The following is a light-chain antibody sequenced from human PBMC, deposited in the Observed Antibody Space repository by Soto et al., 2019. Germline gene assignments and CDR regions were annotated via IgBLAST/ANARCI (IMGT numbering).Light chain of an antibody. J-gene: IGLJ2*01. CDR2: ENN. CDR1: SSNIGNNY. Sequence: QSVLTQPPPVSAAPGEKGTISCSGSSSNIGNNYVSWYQQLPGTAPKLLIYENNKRPSGIPDRFSGSKSGTSATLGITGLQTGDEADYYCGTWDSSLSAVVFGGGTKVTVL. CDR3: GTWDSSLSAVV. V-gene: IGLV1-51*02.